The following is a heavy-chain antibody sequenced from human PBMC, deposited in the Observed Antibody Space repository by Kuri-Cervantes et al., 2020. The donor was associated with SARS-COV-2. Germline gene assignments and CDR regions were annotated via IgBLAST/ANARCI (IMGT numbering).Heavy chain of an antibody. CDR2: IYHSGST. D-gene: IGHD6-13*01. Sequence: SETLSLTRTVSGGSISSGGYYWSWIRQPPGKGLEWIGYIYHSGSTYYNPSLKSRVTISVDRSKNQFSLKLSSVTAADTAVYYCARSFSSWYPDYWGQGTLVTVSS. J-gene: IGHJ4*02. V-gene: IGHV4-30-2*01. CDR1: GGSISSGGYY. CDR3: ARSFSSWYPDY.